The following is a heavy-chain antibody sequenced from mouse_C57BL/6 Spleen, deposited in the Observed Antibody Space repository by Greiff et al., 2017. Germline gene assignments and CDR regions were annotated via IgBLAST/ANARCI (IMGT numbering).Heavy chain of an antibody. CDR1: GFTFSDYG. V-gene: IGHV5-17*01. J-gene: IGHJ4*01. D-gene: IGHD2-3*01. CDR2: ISSGSSTI. Sequence: EVQRVESGGGLVKPGGSLKLSCAASGFTFSDYGMHWVRQAPEKGLEWVAYISSGSSTIYYADTVKGRFTISRDNAKNTLFLQMTSLRSEDTAMYYCARPDGYYVMDYWGQGTSVTVSS. CDR3: ARPDGYYVMDY.